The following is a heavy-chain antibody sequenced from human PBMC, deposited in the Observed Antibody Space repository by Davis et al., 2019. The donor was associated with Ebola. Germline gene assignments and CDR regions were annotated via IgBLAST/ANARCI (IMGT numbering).Heavy chain of an antibody. V-gene: IGHV4-4*07. CDR1: GGSVSGYY. J-gene: IGHJ4*02. CDR3: ASSRGVVTPLFDY. CDR2: IYTSGST. Sequence: SETLSLTCTVSGGSVSGYYWSWIRQPPGKGLEWIGRIYTSGSTNYNPSLKSRVTMSVDTSKNQFSLKLSSVTAADTAVYYCASSRGVVTPLFDYWGQGTLVTVSS. D-gene: IGHD3-3*01.